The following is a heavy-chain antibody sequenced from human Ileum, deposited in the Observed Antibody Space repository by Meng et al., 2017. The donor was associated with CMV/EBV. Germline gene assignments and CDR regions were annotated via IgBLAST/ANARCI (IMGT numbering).Heavy chain of an antibody. CDR1: GGSLTSYY. CDR3: ARAAARGVPVDL. Sequence: QFELQESGPSLLQPSETLSLTCTVTGGSLTSYYWTWIRQPAGKGLEWIGRIHPTGTTDDNPSLRSRVSMSLDKSKNQFSLKLTSVTAADTAVYYCARAAARGVPVDLWDQGTLVTVSS. D-gene: IGHD3-10*01. V-gene: IGHV4-4*07. J-gene: IGHJ5*02. CDR2: IHPTGTT.